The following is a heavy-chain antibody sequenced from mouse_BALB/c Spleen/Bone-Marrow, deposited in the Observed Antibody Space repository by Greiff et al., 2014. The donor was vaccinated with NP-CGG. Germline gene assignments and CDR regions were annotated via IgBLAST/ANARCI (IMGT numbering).Heavy chain of an antibody. CDR2: IHPYSGNT. Sequence: QVQLQQSGSVLVRPGASVELSCKASGYTFPSSWVHWAKQRPGQGLEWIGDIHPYSGNTNYNEKFRGKATLTVDTSSNTAYVDLSSLTSEDSAVYYCARSYRFWYFDVWGAGTTVTVSS. V-gene: IGHV1S130*01. CDR1: GYTFPSSW. CDR3: ARSYRFWYFDV. J-gene: IGHJ1*01. D-gene: IGHD2-14*01.